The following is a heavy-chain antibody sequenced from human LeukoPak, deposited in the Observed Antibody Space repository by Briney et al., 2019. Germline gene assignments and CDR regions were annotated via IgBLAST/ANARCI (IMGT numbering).Heavy chain of an antibody. D-gene: IGHD4-23*01. CDR1: GGSISSYY. CDR2: IYYSGST. V-gene: IGHV4-59*01. J-gene: IGHJ6*02. CDR3: ASMAPGNSPFYYYYGMDV. Sequence: PSETLSLTCTVSGGSISSYYWSWIRQPPGKGLEWIGYIYYSGSTNYNPSLKSRVTISVDTSKNQFSLKLSSVTAADTAVYYCASMAPGNSPFYYYYGMDVWGQGTTVTVSS.